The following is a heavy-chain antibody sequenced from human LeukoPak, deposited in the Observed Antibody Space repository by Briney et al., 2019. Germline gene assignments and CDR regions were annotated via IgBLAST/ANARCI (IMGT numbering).Heavy chain of an antibody. Sequence: GGSLRLSCAAPGFTFSSYWMSWVGQAPGKGLEWVANIKEDGREKYYVDSVKGRFTISRDNAKNSLYLQMNNLRAEDTALYHCATAVAAGWFDPWGQGTLVTVSS. J-gene: IGHJ5*02. CDR2: IKEDGREK. CDR1: GFTFSSYW. CDR3: ATAVAAGWFDP. V-gene: IGHV3-7*01. D-gene: IGHD6-13*01.